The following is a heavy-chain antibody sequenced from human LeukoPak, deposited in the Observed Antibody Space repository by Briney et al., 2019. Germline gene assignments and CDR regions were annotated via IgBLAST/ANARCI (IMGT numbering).Heavy chain of an antibody. Sequence: SETLSLTCTVSGGSISSSSYYWGWIRQPPGKGLEWIGYIYYSGSTNYNPSLKSRVSISVDTSKNQFSLKVSSVTAADTAVYYCARGTFNYYGSGSSSYYFDFWGQGTLVTVSS. CDR1: GGSISSSSYY. CDR2: IYYSGST. CDR3: ARGTFNYYGSGSSSYYFDF. V-gene: IGHV4-61*05. D-gene: IGHD3-10*01. J-gene: IGHJ4*02.